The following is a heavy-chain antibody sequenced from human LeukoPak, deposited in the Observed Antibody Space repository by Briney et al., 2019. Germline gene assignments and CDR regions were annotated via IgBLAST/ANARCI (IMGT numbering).Heavy chain of an antibody. J-gene: IGHJ6*03. CDR2: ISAYNGNT. CDR1: VYTFTIYG. CDR3: ARVVGTPYYDFWSGSYYMDV. Sequence: ASVNVSSKPSVYTFTIYGISWVRQAPGQGLEWMGWISAYNGNTNYAQKLQGRVTMTTDTSTSTAYMELRSLRSDDTAVYYCARVVGTPYYDFWSGSYYMDVWGKGTTVTVSS. D-gene: IGHD3-3*01. V-gene: IGHV1-18*01.